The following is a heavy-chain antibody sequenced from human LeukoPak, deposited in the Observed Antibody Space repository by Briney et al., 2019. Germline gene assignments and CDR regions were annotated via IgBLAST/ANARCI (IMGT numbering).Heavy chain of an antibody. V-gene: IGHV4-39*01. Sequence: SETLSLTCTVSGGSIDSHSYYWGWIRQPPGKGLEWIGSVYYDGTSYSNPSLKSRAAVFVDTSRDQFSLDLSFVTAADTALYYCVRHISTNTGYFDSCGQGTLVSVSS. J-gene: IGHJ4*02. D-gene: IGHD5-24*01. CDR3: VRHISTNTGYFDS. CDR2: VYYDGTS. CDR1: GGSIDSHSYY.